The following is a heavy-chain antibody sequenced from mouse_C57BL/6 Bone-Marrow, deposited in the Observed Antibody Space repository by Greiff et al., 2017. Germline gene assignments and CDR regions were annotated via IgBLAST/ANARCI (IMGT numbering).Heavy chain of an antibody. CDR2: INPYNGGT. J-gene: IGHJ4*01. CDR1: GYTFTDYY. CDR3: ASSYGNYAMYY. Sequence: VQLQQSGPVLVKPGASVKMSCKASGYTFTDYYMNWVKQSHGKSLEWIGVINPYNGGTSYNQKFKGKATLTVDKSSSTAYMELNSLTSEDSAVYYGASSYGNYAMYYWGQGTSVTVSS. D-gene: IGHD2-1*01. V-gene: IGHV1-19*01.